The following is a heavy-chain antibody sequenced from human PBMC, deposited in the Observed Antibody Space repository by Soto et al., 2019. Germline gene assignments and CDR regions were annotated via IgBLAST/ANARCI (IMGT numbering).Heavy chain of an antibody. CDR3: ARAPYGLGYCSSTSCYAYYYGMDV. J-gene: IGHJ6*02. V-gene: IGHV3-74*01. D-gene: IGHD2-2*01. CDR2: INSDGSST. Sequence: GSLRLSCAASGFTFSSYWMHWVRQAPGKGLVWVSRINSDGSSTSYADSVKGRFTISRDNAKNTLYLQMNSLRAEDTAVYYCARAPYGLGYCSSTSCYAYYYGMDVWGQGTTVTVSS. CDR1: GFTFSSYW.